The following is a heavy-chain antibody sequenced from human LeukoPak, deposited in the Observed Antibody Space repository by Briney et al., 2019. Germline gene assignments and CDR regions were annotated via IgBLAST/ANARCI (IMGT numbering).Heavy chain of an antibody. J-gene: IGHJ4*02. CDR3: AKSLAVAGFDY. CDR1: GFTFNDYA. V-gene: IGHV3-9*01. D-gene: IGHD6-19*01. CDR2: ISWNSGNI. Sequence: PGGSLRLSCAASGFTFNDYAMHWVRQVPGKGLEWVSGISWNSGNIGYAGSVKGRFTISRDNAKNSLYLQMNSLRPEDTALYYCAKSLAVAGFDYWGQGTLVTVSS.